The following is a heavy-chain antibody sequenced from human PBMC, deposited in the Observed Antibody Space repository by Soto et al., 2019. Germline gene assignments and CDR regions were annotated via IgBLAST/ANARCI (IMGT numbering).Heavy chain of an antibody. CDR1: GGSISSGGYS. CDR3: ARGPIPVVRRYFDS. D-gene: IGHD2-15*01. Sequence: PSETLSLTCAVSGGSISSGGYSWDWIRQSPGKGLEWIGHLYYTGSTNYNPSLKSRVTISVDTSKNQFFLNLTSVTAADTAVYYCARGPIPVVRRYFDSWGQGIPVTVSS. J-gene: IGHJ4*02. V-gene: IGHV4-61*08. CDR2: LYYTGST.